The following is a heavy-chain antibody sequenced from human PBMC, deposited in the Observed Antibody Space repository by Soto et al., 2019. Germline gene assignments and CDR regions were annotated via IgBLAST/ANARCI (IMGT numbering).Heavy chain of an antibody. CDR1: GFTFSSYA. V-gene: IGHV3-30-3*01. J-gene: IGHJ5*02. D-gene: IGHD3-3*02. Sequence: GGSLRLSCAASGFTFSSYAMHWVRQAPGKGLEWVAVISYDGSNKYYADSVKGRFTISRDNSKNTLYLQMNSLRAEDTAVYYCARDFLPYPLAGRNWFDPWGQGTLVTVSS. CDR3: ARDFLPYPLAGRNWFDP. CDR2: ISYDGSNK.